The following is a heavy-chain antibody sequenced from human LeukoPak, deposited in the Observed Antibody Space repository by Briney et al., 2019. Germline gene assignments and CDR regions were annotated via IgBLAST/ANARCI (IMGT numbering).Heavy chain of an antibody. CDR2: IYSGGST. V-gene: IGHV3-53*01. CDR3: ARELRYSSGPTYFDY. CDR1: GFTVSSNY. Sequence: GGSLRLSCAASGFTVSSNYMSWVRQAPGKGLEWVSVIYSGGSTYYADSVKGRFTISRDNSKNTLYLQMNSLRAEDTAVYYCARELRYSSGPTYFDYWGQGTLVTVSS. J-gene: IGHJ4*02. D-gene: IGHD6-19*01.